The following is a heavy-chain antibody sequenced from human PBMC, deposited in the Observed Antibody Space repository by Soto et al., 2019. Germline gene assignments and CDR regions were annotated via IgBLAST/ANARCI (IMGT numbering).Heavy chain of an antibody. J-gene: IGHJ6*02. D-gene: IGHD6-19*01. CDR2: ISYDGNKE. CDR1: GFAFSHYT. V-gene: IGHV3-30-3*01. CDR3: ARAAVAGFYYYGMNV. Sequence: TGGSLRLSCAASGFAFSHYTMHWVRQAPGKGLEWVAAISYDGNKENYTDSAKGRFTISRDNSMNTLFLQMNSLRTEDTAVYFCARAAVAGFYYYGMNVWGQGTPVTVSS.